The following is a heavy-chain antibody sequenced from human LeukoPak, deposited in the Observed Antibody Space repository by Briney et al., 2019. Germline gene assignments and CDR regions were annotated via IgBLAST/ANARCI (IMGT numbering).Heavy chain of an antibody. CDR2: ISGSSSTI. J-gene: IGHJ4*02. CDR1: GFTFSSYS. Sequence: GGSLRLSCAASGFTFSSYSMNWVRQAPGKGLEWGSYISGSSSTIYYADSVKGRFTISRDNGKNTLYLQMNSLRAEDTAVYYCARGASGYSYGWGQGTLVTVSS. CDR3: ARGASGYSYG. V-gene: IGHV3-48*01. D-gene: IGHD5-18*01.